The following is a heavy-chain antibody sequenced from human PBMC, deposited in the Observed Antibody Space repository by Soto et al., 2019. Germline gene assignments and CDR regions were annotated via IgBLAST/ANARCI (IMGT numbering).Heavy chain of an antibody. D-gene: IGHD2-15*01. Sequence: GESLKISCKGSGCSFTSYWIGWVRQMTGKGLEWMGIIYPGDSDTRYSPSFQGQVTISADKSISTAYLQWSSLKASDTAVYYCARVGYCSGGSCFHYYYMDVWGKGTTVTVSS. V-gene: IGHV5-51*01. J-gene: IGHJ6*03. CDR1: GCSFTSYW. CDR3: ARVGYCSGGSCFHYYYMDV. CDR2: IYPGDSDT.